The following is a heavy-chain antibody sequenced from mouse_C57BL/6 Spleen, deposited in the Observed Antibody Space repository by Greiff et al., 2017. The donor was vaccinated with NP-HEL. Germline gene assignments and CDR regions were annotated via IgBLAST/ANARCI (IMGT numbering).Heavy chain of an antibody. CDR1: GFTFSDYG. D-gene: IGHD1-1*02. CDR3: ARPGVGSFDY. Sequence: VHVKQSGGGLVKPGGSLKLSCAASGFTFSDYGMHWVRQAPEKGLEWVAYISSGSSTIYYADTVKGRFTISRDNAKNTLFLQMTSLRSEDTAMYYCARPGVGSFDYWGQGTTLTVSS. CDR2: ISSGSSTI. V-gene: IGHV5-17*01. J-gene: IGHJ2*01.